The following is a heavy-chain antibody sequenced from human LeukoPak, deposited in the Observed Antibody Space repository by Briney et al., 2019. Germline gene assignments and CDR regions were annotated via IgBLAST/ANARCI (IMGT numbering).Heavy chain of an antibody. V-gene: IGHV1-18*01. CDR2: ISAYNGNT. CDR3: ARGRTTIAAAPEGLDY. Sequence: ASVKVSCKASGYTLTSYGISWVRQAPGQGLEWMGWISAYNGNTNYAQKLQGRVTMTTDASTSTAYMELRSLRSDDTAVYYCARGRTTIAAAPEGLDYWGQGTLVTVSS. D-gene: IGHD6-13*01. CDR1: GYTLTSYG. J-gene: IGHJ4*02.